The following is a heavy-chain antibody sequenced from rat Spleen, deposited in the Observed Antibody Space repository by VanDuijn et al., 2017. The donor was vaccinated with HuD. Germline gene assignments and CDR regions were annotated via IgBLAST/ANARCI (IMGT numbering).Heavy chain of an antibody. V-gene: IGHV2-15*01. Sequence: QVQLKESGPGLVQPSQTLSLTCTVSGFSLTSYTVSWVRQPPGKGLEWMGVMWSGGSTAYNSALKSRLSISRDTSKNQVFLKMNSLKTEDTGVYYCARVRGTYYFDYWGQGVMVTVSS. CDR3: ARVRGTYYFDY. CDR1: GFSLTSYT. J-gene: IGHJ2*01. D-gene: IGHD5-1*01. CDR2: MWSGGST.